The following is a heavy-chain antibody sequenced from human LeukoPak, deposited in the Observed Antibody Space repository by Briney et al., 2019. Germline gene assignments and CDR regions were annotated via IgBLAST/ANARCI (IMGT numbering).Heavy chain of an antibody. Sequence: SETLSLTCTVSGGSVSDYYWNWIRQPPGQGLEWIGHIYYSGSTNYNPSLKSRVTISVDTSKNQFSLKLSSVTAADTAVYYCARMVESTVTIAFENWFDPWGQGTLVTVSS. CDR2: IYYSGST. J-gene: IGHJ5*02. CDR1: GGSVSDYY. CDR3: ARMVESTVTIAFENWFDP. V-gene: IGHV4-59*02. D-gene: IGHD4-11*01.